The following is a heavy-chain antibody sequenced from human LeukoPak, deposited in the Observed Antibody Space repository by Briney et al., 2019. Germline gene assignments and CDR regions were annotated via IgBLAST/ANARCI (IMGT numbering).Heavy chain of an antibody. CDR1: GGSISSYY. Sequence: SETLSLTCTVSGGSISSYYWSWIRQPPGKGLEWIGYIYYSGSTNYNPSLKSRVTISVDTCKNQFSLKLSSVTAADTAVYYCASRTYCGGDCYSLDAFDIWGQGTMVTVSS. CDR2: IYYSGST. V-gene: IGHV4-59*01. CDR3: ASRTYCGGDCYSLDAFDI. D-gene: IGHD2-21*02. J-gene: IGHJ3*02.